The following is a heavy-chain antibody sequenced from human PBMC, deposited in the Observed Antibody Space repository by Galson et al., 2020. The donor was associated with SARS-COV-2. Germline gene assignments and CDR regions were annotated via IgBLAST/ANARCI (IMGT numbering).Heavy chain of an antibody. D-gene: IGHD3-10*01. V-gene: IGHV6-1*01. CDR1: GDSVSSNSAA. CDR2: TYYRSKWYN. Sequence: ASETLSLTCAISGDSVSSNSAAWNWIRQSPSRGLEWLGRTYYRSKWYNDYAVSVKSRITINPDTSKNQFSLQLNSVTPEDTAVYYCARDRYPPGGSGSYRVYYFDYWGQGTLVTVSS. CDR3: ARDRYPPGGSGSYRVYYFDY. J-gene: IGHJ4*02.